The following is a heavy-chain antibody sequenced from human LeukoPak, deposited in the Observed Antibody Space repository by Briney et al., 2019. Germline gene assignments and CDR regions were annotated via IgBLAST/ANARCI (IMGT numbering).Heavy chain of an antibody. CDR3: ARHLSSDWYYFDY. CDR2: TYYGGST. V-gene: IGHV4-39*01. Sequence: SETLSLTCSVSGGSISNYYWGWIRQPPGKGLEWIGSTYYGGSTYYNPSLRSRVTIFVDTSETQFSLRVTSVTAADTAMYYCARHLSSDWYYFDYWGQGALVTVSS. J-gene: IGHJ4*02. D-gene: IGHD6-19*01. CDR1: GGSISNYY.